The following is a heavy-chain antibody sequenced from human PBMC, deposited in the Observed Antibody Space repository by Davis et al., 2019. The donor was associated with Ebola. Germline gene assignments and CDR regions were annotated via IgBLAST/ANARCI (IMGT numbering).Heavy chain of an antibody. Sequence: GESLKISCAASGFTFGNFALSWVRQAPGKGLEWVSATSGSGDKTFHADSVKGRFTISRDNSKNTLYLQMTSLRAEDTAVYYCARDYYASSGYYYGPNWFDPWGQGTLVTVSS. CDR3: ARDYYASSGYYYGPNWFDP. V-gene: IGHV3-23*01. CDR1: GFTFGNFA. J-gene: IGHJ5*02. CDR2: TSGSGDKT. D-gene: IGHD3-22*01.